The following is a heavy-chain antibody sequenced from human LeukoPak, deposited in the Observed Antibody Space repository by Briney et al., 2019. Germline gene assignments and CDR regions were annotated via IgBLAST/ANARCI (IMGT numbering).Heavy chain of an antibody. V-gene: IGHV3-21*01. J-gene: IGHJ6*02. CDR3: AREWEQWLASTGGYYGMDV. D-gene: IGHD6-19*01. CDR1: GFTFSSYT. Sequence: GGSLRLSCAASGFTFSSYTMHWIRQAPGKGLEWVSSISGSNSYIFYADSVKGRFTVSRDNAKDSLYLQMNSLRAEDTAVYYCAREWEQWLASTGGYYGMDVWGQGTTVTVSS. CDR2: ISGSNSYI.